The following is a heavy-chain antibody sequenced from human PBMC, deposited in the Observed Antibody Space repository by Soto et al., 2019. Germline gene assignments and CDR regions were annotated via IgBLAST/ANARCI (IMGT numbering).Heavy chain of an antibody. V-gene: IGHV4-59*01. CDR2: IYYSGST. CDR3: ARGRDYADYVVDWHLDL. D-gene: IGHD4-17*01. J-gene: IGHJ2*01. Sequence: SLTCTVSGGSISSYYWSWIRQPPGKGLEWIGYIYYSGSTNYNPSLKSRVTISVDTSKNQFSLKLSSVTAADTAVYYCARGRDYADYVVDWHLDLWGRGTLVTVYS. CDR1: GGSISSYY.